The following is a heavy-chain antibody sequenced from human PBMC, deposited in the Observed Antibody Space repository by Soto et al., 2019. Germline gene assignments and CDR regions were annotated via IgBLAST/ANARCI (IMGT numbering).Heavy chain of an antibody. CDR1: GFTFSSYS. CDR2: ISSSSSYI. J-gene: IGHJ5*02. D-gene: IGHD4-17*01. CDR3: ASLGVTDYGGNP. Sequence: EVQLVESGGGLVKPGGSLRLSCSASGFTFSSYSMNWVRQAPGKGLEWVSSISSSSSYIYYADSVKGRFTISRDNAKNSLYLQMNSLRAEDTAVYYCASLGVTDYGGNPFGQGTLVTVSS. V-gene: IGHV3-21*01.